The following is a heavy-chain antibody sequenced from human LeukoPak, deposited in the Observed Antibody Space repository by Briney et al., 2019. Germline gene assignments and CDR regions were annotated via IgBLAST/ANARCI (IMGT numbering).Heavy chain of an antibody. CDR1: GYPFTGYY. Sequence: ASVKVSCKASGYPFTGYYMHWVRQAPGQGLEWMGRINPNSGGTNYAQKFQGRVTMTRDTSISTAYMELSRLRSDDTAVYYCARSMAGGQLLTENWGQGTLVTVSS. CDR2: INPNSGGT. V-gene: IGHV1-2*06. D-gene: IGHD2-2*01. CDR3: ARSMAGGQLLTEN. J-gene: IGHJ4*02.